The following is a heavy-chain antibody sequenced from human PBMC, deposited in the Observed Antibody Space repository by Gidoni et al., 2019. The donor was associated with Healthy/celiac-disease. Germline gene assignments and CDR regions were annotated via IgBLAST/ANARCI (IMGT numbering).Heavy chain of an antibody. Sequence: EVQLLESGGGLVQPGGSLRLSCAASGFTFSSYAMSWVRQAPGKGLEWVSAISGSGGSTYYADSVKGRFTISRDNSKNTLYLQMNSLRAEDTAVYYCAKDFPPGGPYYYYYGMDVWGQGTTVTVSS. D-gene: IGHD3-10*01. CDR3: AKDFPPGGPYYYYYGMDV. V-gene: IGHV3-23*01. CDR2: ISGSGGST. CDR1: GFTFSSYA. J-gene: IGHJ6*02.